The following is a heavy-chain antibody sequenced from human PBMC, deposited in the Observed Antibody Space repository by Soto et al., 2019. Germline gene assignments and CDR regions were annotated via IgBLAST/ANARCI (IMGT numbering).Heavy chain of an antibody. D-gene: IGHD2-15*01. Sequence: EVQLVESGGGLVQPGRSLRLSCAASGFTFDDYAMHWVRQAPGKGLEWVSGISWNSGSIGYADSVKGRFTISRDNAKNSLYLQMNSLRAEDTALYYCAKATVVAPIVSVGYYFDYWGQGTLVTVSS. CDR2: ISWNSGSI. V-gene: IGHV3-9*01. CDR3: AKATVVAPIVSVGYYFDY. CDR1: GFTFDDYA. J-gene: IGHJ4*02.